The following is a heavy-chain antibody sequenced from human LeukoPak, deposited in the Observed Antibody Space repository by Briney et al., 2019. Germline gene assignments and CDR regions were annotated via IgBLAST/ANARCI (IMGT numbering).Heavy chain of an antibody. V-gene: IGHV1-2*02. CDR1: GYTLTGYY. CDR2: INPNSGGT. D-gene: IGHD3-10*01. CDR3: ARAMVRGVRAYYYYYMDV. J-gene: IGHJ6*03. Sequence: GASVKVSCKASGYTLTGYYMHWVRQAPGQGLEWMGWINPNSGGTNYAQKFQGRVTMTRDTSISTAYMELSRLRSDDTAVYYCARAMVRGVRAYYYYYMDVWGKGTTATISS.